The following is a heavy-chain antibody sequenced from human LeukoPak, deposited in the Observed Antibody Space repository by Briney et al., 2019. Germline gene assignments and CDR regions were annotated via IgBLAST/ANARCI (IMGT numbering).Heavy chain of an antibody. V-gene: IGHV3-30*02. CDR2: IRHDRSNK. J-gene: IGHJ4*02. Sequence: PGGSLRLSCAASGFTFSDYGMHWVRQAPGKGLEWVAFIRHDRSNKYYADSVKGRFTISRDNSENTVYLQMNSLRDEDTAVYYCAKDLSTNFYDSSAFFNYWGQGTLVIVSS. D-gene: IGHD3-22*01. CDR3: AKDLSTNFYDSSAFFNY. CDR1: GFTFSDYG.